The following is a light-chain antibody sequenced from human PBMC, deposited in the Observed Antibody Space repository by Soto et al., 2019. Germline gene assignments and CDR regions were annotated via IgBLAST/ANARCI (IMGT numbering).Light chain of an antibody. V-gene: IGLV2-14*03. CDR2: DVS. Sequence: QSALTRPASVSGSPGQSITISCTGTSSDVGGYNYVSWYQHHPGKAPKLMIYDVSNRPSGVSDRFSGSKSGNTASLTISGLQAEDEADYYCSSYTSGSSRVFGTGTKLTVL. CDR1: SSDVGGYNY. CDR3: SSYTSGSSRV. J-gene: IGLJ1*01.